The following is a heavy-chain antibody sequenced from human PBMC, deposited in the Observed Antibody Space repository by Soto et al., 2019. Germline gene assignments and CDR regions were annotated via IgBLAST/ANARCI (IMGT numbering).Heavy chain of an antibody. Sequence: QLQLQESGSGLVKPSQTLSLTCAVSGGSISSGGYSWSWIRQPPGKGLEWIGYIYHSGSTYYNPSLXXXVXRSVDRSKNQFPLKVSSGTAADTAVYYCARGPPHSHWGQGTLVTVSS. V-gene: IGHV4-30-2*01. CDR1: GGSISSGGYS. CDR3: ARGPPHSH. D-gene: IGHD2-21*01. CDR2: IYHSGST. J-gene: IGHJ4*02.